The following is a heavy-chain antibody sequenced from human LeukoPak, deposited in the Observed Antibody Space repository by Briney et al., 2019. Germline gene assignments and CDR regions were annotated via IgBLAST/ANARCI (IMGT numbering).Heavy chain of an antibody. V-gene: IGHV4-39*07. D-gene: IGHD4-17*01. CDR2: IYYSGST. J-gene: IGHJ4*02. Sequence: SETLSLTCTVSGGSISSSSYYWGWIRQPPGKGLEWIGSIYYSGSTYYNPSLKSRVTISVDTSKNQFSLKLSSVTAADTAVYYCARVSGGDYPFDYWGQGTLVTVSS. CDR1: GGSISSSSYY. CDR3: ARVSGGDYPFDY.